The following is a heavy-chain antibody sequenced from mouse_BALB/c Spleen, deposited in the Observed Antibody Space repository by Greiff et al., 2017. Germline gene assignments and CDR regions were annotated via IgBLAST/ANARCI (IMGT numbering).Heavy chain of an antibody. J-gene: IGHJ4*01. CDR1: GFTFSSFG. Sequence: EVKVVESGGGLVQPGGSRKLSCAASGFTFSSFGMHWVRQAPEKGLEWVAYISSGSSTIYYADTVKGRFTISRDNPKNTLFLQMTSLRSEDTAMYYCARTPYDYYAMDYWGQGTSVTVSS. CDR2: ISSGSSTI. CDR3: ARTPYDYYAMDY. V-gene: IGHV5-17*02.